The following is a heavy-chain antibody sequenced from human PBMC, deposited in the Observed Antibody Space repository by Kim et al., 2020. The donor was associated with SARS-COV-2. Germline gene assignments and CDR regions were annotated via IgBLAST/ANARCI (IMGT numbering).Heavy chain of an antibody. D-gene: IGHD3-9*01. Sequence: EINHSGSTNYNPSLKSRVTISVDTSKNQFSLKLSSVTAADTAVYYCARGPFPGYYDILTGTYYYYGMDVWGQGTTVTVSS. CDR3: ARGPFPGYYDILTGTYYYYGMDV. J-gene: IGHJ6*02. CDR2: INHSGST. V-gene: IGHV4-34*01.